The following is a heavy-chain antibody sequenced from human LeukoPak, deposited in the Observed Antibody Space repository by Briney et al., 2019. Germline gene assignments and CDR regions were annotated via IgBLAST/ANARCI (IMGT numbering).Heavy chain of an antibody. CDR2: ISAHNGNT. CDR3: ARAESRNWFDP. Sequence: ASVKVSCKASGYTFTSYDINWVRQATGQGLEWMGWISAHNGNTNYAQKLQGRVTMTTDTSTSTAYMELRSLRSDDTAVYYCARAESRNWFDPWGQGTLVTVPP. D-gene: IGHD6-13*01. J-gene: IGHJ5*02. V-gene: IGHV1-18*01. CDR1: GYTFTSYD.